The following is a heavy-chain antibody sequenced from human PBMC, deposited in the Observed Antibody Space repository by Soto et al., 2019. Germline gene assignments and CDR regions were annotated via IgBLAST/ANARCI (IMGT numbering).Heavy chain of an antibody. CDR1: GGSISSGDYY. CDR2: IYYSGST. J-gene: IGHJ6*02. V-gene: IGHV4-30-4*01. D-gene: IGHD3-3*01. Sequence: SETLSLTCTVSGGSISSGDYYWSWIRRPPGKGLEWIGYIYYSGSTYYNPSLKSRVTISVDTSKNQFSLKLSSVTAADTAVYYCARGPLPNYDFWSGYYPTGLGYYYYGMDVWGQGTTVTVSS. CDR3: ARGPLPNYDFWSGYYPTGLGYYYYGMDV.